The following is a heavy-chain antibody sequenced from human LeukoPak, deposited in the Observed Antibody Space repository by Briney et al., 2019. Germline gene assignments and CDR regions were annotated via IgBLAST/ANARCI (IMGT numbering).Heavy chain of an antibody. CDR3: ARSAYSSGWYWRAFDI. CDR1: GFTFSSYA. CDR2: ISSNGGST. Sequence: TGGSLRLSCAASGFTFSSYAMHWVRQAPGKGLEYVSAISSNGGSTYYANSVKGRFTISRDNSKNTLYLQMGSLRAEDMAVYYCARSAYSSGWYWRAFDIWGQGTMVTVSS. J-gene: IGHJ3*02. D-gene: IGHD6-19*01. V-gene: IGHV3-64*01.